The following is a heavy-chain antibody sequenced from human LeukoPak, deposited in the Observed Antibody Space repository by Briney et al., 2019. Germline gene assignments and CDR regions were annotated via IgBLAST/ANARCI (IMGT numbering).Heavy chain of an antibody. Sequence: GGSLRLSCAASGFTVSSNYMSWVRQAPGKGLEWVSVIYSGGSTYYADSVKGRFPISRDNSKNTLDLQMNSLRAEDTAVYYCARGGPAAGRFDYWGQGTLVTVSS. CDR3: ARGGPAAGRFDY. J-gene: IGHJ4*02. CDR2: IYSGGST. D-gene: IGHD1-14*01. CDR1: GFTVSSNY. V-gene: IGHV3-66*01.